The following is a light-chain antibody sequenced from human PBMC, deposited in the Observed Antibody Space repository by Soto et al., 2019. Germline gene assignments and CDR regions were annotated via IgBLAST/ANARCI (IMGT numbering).Light chain of an antibody. V-gene: IGLV4-69*01. J-gene: IGLJ2*01. CDR3: QTWGTGIVV. CDR2: LNSDGSH. Sequence: QLVLTQSPSASASLGASVKLTCTLSSGHSSYAIAWHQQQPEKGPRYLMKLNSDGSHGKGDGISDRFSGSSSGAERYLTISSLQSEDEADFYCQTWGTGIVVFGGGTKLTVL. CDR1: SGHSSYA.